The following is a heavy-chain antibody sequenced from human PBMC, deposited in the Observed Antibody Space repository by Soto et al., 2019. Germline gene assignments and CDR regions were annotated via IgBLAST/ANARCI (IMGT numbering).Heavy chain of an antibody. CDR2: ISYDGSNK. CDR3: ARGGSGYYDSSGYYSEFDY. J-gene: IGHJ4*02. D-gene: IGHD3-22*01. CDR1: GFTFSSYA. Sequence: AGGSLRLSCAASGFTFSSYAMHWVRQAPGKGLEWVAVISYDGSNKYYADSVKGRFTISRDNSKNTLYLQMNSLRAEDTAVYYCARGGSGYYDSSGYYSEFDYWGQGTLVTVSS. V-gene: IGHV3-30-3*01.